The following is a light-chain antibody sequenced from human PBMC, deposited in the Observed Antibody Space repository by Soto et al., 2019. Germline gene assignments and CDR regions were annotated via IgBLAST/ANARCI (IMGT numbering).Light chain of an antibody. CDR1: QSISSW. V-gene: IGKV1-5*01. J-gene: IGKJ2*01. CDR2: DAS. Sequence: DIQMTQSPSTLSASVGDRVTITCRASQSISSWLAWYQQKPGKAPKLLIYDASSLASGVPSRFSGSGSETEFTLTISSLQPDDFATYYCQQYNSYSYTFGQGTKLEIK. CDR3: QQYNSYSYT.